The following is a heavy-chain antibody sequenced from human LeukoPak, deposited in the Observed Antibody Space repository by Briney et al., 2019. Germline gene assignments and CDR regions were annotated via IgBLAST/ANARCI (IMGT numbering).Heavy chain of an antibody. J-gene: IGHJ4*02. CDR1: GYTFTGYY. D-gene: IGHD3-22*01. V-gene: IGHV1-2*02. CDR3: ARASVNYYDRGGYYFV. CDR2: INPNSGGT. Sequence: ASVKVSCKASGYTFTGYYMHWVRQAPGQGLEWTGWINPNSGGTNYAQKFQGRVTMTRDTSISTAYMELSRLRSDDTAVYYCARASVNYYDRGGYYFVWGQGTLVTVSS.